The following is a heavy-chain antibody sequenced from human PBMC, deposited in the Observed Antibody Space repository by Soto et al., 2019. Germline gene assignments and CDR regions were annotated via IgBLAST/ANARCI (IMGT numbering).Heavy chain of an antibody. D-gene: IGHD6-13*01. Sequence: PGGSLRLSCAASGFTFSNYVLSWVRQAPGKGLEYVSGISNNGAHTDYAKSVKGRFTISRDNSENTLYLQMGSLRAEDMALYYCARRGYGSRWPNVYMDVWGKGTKVTVSS. CDR1: GFTFSNYV. J-gene: IGHJ6*03. CDR3: ARRGYGSRWPNVYMDV. CDR2: ISNNGAHT. V-gene: IGHV3-64*01.